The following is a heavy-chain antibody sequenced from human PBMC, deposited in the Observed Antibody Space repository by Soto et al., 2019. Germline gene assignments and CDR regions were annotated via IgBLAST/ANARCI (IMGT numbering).Heavy chain of an antibody. CDR1: GGSISSYY. CDR3: ARDLAPYGSGRPDAFDI. D-gene: IGHD3-10*01. Sequence: QVQLQESGPGLVKPSETLSLTCTVSGGSISSYYWSWIRQPPGKGLEWIGYIYYSGSTNYNPSLKSRVTISVDTSKNQFSLKLSSVTAADTAVYYCARDLAPYGSGRPDAFDIWGQGTMVTVSS. J-gene: IGHJ3*02. V-gene: IGHV4-59*01. CDR2: IYYSGST.